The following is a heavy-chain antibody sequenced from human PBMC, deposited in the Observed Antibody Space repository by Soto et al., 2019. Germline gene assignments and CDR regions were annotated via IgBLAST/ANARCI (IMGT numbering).Heavy chain of an antibody. V-gene: IGHV4-31*03. CDR1: GGSISIGGYY. CDR2: IYYSGTT. Sequence: SETLSLTCTVSGGSISIGGYYWSWIRQHPGKGLEWLGYIYYSGTTYYNPSLQSRVIISVDTSENQFSLKLDSVTAADTAVYYCARAKQQLIDYWGQGTLVTVS. J-gene: IGHJ4*02. D-gene: IGHD6-13*01. CDR3: ARAKQQLIDY.